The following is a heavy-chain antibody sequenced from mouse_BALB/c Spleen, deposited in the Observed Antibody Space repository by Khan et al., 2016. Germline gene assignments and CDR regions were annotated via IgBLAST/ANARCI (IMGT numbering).Heavy chain of an antibody. Sequence: QIQLVQSGPELKKPGETVKISCKASGYTFTNYGKNWVKQAPGKDLKWMGWINTYTGEPTYADDFKGRFAFSLETSASTAYLQINNLRNEDTATYFCAIYRYYYGSSKYFDVWGAGTTVTVSS. J-gene: IGHJ1*01. CDR3: AIYRYYYGSSKYFDV. V-gene: IGHV9-3-1*01. CDR1: GYTFTNYG. CDR2: INTYTGEP. D-gene: IGHD1-1*01.